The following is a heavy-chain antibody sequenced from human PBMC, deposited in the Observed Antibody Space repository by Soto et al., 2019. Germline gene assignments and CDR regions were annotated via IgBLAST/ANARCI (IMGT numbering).Heavy chain of an antibody. Sequence: SETLSLTCAVSSGSISSSNWWSWVRQPPGKGLEWIGEIYHSGNTNYNPSLKSRVTISVDKSKNQFSLKLSSVTAADTAVYYCARSAVYDFWSGYYYYYMDVWGKGTTVTVSS. J-gene: IGHJ6*03. CDR3: ARSAVYDFWSGYYYYYMDV. CDR2: IYHSGNT. D-gene: IGHD3-3*01. CDR1: SGSISSSNW. V-gene: IGHV4-4*02.